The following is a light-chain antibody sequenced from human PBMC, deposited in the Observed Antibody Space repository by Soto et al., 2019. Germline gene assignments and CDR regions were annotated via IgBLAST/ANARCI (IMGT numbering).Light chain of an antibody. CDR1: QNISDW. J-gene: IGKJ3*01. CDR2: DAS. CDR3: QEYRTYA. Sequence: DIQMTQSPSTLSAYVGDRVTITCRASQNISDWLAWYQQKPGKAPELLIFDASTLATGVPSRFSGSGSGTDFTLTVSSLQTDDSAAYFCQEYRTYAFGPGTKVDIK. V-gene: IGKV1-5*01.